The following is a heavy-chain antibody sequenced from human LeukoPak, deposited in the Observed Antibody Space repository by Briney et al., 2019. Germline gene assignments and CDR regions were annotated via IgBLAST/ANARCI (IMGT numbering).Heavy chain of an antibody. V-gene: IGHV4-59*08. J-gene: IGHJ4*02. CDR1: GGSIRSYF. CDR2: VYYSGST. CDR3: ARLTRDGYNIDY. Sequence: TSETLSLTCTVSGGSIRSYFWSWIRQPPGKGLEWIGYVYYSGSTDYNPSLKSRVTMSVDTSKNQFSLKLSSVTAADTAVYYCARLTRDGYNIDYWGQGTLVTVSS. D-gene: IGHD5-24*01.